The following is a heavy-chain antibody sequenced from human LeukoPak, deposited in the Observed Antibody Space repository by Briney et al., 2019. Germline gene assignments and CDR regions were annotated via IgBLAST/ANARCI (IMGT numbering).Heavy chain of an antibody. D-gene: IGHD6-13*01. Sequence: PGGSLRLSCAASGFTFSNYGMHWVRQAPGKGLERVAFISYDGSYKYYADSVKGRFTISRDNSKNTLYLQMNSLRAEDTAVYYCAKDPRRYSRTGGYFDYWGQGTLVTVSS. V-gene: IGHV3-30*18. CDR2: ISYDGSYK. CDR3: AKDPRRYSRTGGYFDY. J-gene: IGHJ4*02. CDR1: GFTFSNYG.